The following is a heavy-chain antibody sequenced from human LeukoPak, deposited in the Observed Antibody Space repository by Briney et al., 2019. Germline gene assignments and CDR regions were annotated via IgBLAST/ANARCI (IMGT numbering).Heavy chain of an antibody. V-gene: IGHV4-39*01. CDR2: IYYSGST. Sequence: SETLSLTCTVSGGSISSYYLSWIRQPPGKGLEWIGSIYYSGSTYYNPSLKSRVTISVDTSKNQFSLKLSSVTAADTAVYYCARQQWQPIFDYWGQGTLVTVSS. CDR3: ARQQWQPIFDY. CDR1: GGSISSYY. J-gene: IGHJ4*02. D-gene: IGHD6-19*01.